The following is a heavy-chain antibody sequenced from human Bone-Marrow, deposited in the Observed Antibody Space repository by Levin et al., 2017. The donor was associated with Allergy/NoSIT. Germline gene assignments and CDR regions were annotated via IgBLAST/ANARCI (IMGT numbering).Heavy chain of an antibody. D-gene: IGHD3-22*01. CDR3: ARDRVTETRGSGNYRPLAY. CDR1: GYTFTHYP. J-gene: IGHJ4*02. Sequence: ASVKVSCKASGYTFTHYPMNWVRQAPGQGLEWMGWINTNTGNPTYVQGFTGRFVFSLDTSVSTAFLQISSLEPEDTAVYYCARDRVTETRGSGNYRPLAYWGRGTLVTVSS. V-gene: IGHV7-4-1*02. CDR2: INTNTGNP.